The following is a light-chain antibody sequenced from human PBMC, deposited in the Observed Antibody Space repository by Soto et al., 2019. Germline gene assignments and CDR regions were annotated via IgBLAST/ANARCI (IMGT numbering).Light chain of an antibody. CDR1: SSNIGSNT. Sequence: QSVLTQLPSASGTPGQRVTISCSGSSSNIGSNTVNWYQQLPGTAPKLLIYYNNQRPSGVPDRFSGSKSGTSASLAISGLQSEDEADYYCASWDDSLNGVVFGGGTKLTVL. CDR3: ASWDDSLNGVV. CDR2: YNN. J-gene: IGLJ2*01. V-gene: IGLV1-44*01.